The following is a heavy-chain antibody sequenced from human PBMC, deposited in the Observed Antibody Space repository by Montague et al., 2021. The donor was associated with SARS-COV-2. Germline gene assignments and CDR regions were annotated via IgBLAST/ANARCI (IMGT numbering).Heavy chain of an antibody. CDR1: GFTSGSYS. V-gene: IGHV3-48*04. CDR2: ISRSSRTI. J-gene: IGHJ1*01. CDR3: ADYGDTEPFQH. D-gene: IGHD4-17*01. Sequence: SLRLSCAASGFTSGSYSMNWVRQAPGKGLEWVSYISRSSRTIYYADSVKGRITISRDNAKNSLYLQMNSLRAEDTAVYYCADYGDTEPFQHWGQGTLVTVSS.